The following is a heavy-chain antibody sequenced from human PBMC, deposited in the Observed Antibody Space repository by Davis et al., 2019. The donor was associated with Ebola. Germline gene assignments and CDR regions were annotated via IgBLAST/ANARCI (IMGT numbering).Heavy chain of an antibody. D-gene: IGHD2-2*02. CDR2: INGDGTGT. J-gene: IGHJ4*02. CDR3: AKGRTIPLALDF. Sequence: HTGGSLRLSCAASGFPFTSYWMHWVRQVPGKGLVWVSGINGDGTGTRYADSVKGRFTISRDNAKNTLYLQMNSLRGEDTAFYYCAKGRTIPLALDFWGRGTLVTVSS. V-gene: IGHV3-74*01. CDR1: GFPFTSYW.